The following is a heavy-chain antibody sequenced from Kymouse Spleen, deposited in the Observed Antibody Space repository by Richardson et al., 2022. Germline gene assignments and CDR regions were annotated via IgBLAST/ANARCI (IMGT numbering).Heavy chain of an antibody. V-gene: IGHV3-33*01. CDR3: ARDYGSGSYYFDY. CDR2: IWYDGSNK. CDR1: GFTFSSYG. Sequence: QVQLVESGGGVVQPGRSLRLSCAASGFTFSSYGMHWVRQAPGKGLEWVAVIWYDGSNKYYADSVKGRFTISRDNSKNTLYLQMNSLRAEDTAVYYCARDYGSGSYYFDYWGQGTLVTVSS. D-gene: IGHD3-10*01. J-gene: IGHJ4*02.